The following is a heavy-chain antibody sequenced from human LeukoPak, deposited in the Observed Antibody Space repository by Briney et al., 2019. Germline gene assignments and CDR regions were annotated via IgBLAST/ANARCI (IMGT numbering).Heavy chain of an antibody. D-gene: IGHD1-14*01. CDR2: INPNGGST. Sequence: ASVKVSCKAPGYTFTTYYIHWVRQAPGQGLEWMGIINPNGGSTNCAQKFQGRVTMTRDTSTSTVYMELRSLRSEDTAVYYCARLPWETSRPPEPDYWGQGTLVTVSS. CDR3: ARLPWETSRPPEPDY. CDR1: GYTFTTYY. J-gene: IGHJ4*02. V-gene: IGHV1-46*01.